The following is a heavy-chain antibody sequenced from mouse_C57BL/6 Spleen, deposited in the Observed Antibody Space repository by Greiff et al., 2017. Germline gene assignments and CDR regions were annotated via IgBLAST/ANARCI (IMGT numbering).Heavy chain of an antibody. V-gene: IGHV1-39*01. D-gene: IGHD2-5*01. Sequence: VQLQQSGPELVKPGASVKISCKASGYSFTDYNMNWVKQSNGKSLEWIGVITPNYGTTSYTQKFKGKATLPVDQSSSTAYMQLNSLPSEDSAVYYCSRGDYSNYVGYWGQVTTLAVSS. J-gene: IGHJ2*01. CDR3: SRGDYSNYVGY. CDR2: ITPNYGTT. CDR1: GYSFTDYN.